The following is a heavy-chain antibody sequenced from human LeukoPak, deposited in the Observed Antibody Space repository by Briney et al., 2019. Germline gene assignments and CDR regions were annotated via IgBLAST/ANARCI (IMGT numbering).Heavy chain of an antibody. CDR3: AKDVYRGWRVAGPFDY. D-gene: IGHD6-19*01. Sequence: GGSLRLSCAASGFTFSSYGMHWVRQAPGKGLEWVAFIRYDGSNKYYADSVKGRFTISRDNSKNTLYLQMNSLRAEDTAVYYCAKDVYRGWRVAGPFDYWGQGTLVTVSS. J-gene: IGHJ4*02. CDR2: IRYDGSNK. V-gene: IGHV3-30*02. CDR1: GFTFSSYG.